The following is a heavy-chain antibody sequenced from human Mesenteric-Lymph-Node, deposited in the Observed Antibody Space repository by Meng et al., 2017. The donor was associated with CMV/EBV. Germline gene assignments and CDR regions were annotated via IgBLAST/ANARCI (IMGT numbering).Heavy chain of an antibody. CDR3: ARDLSSHYYSSGNYYTLRWFDP. J-gene: IGHJ5*02. CDR2: IKQDGSEK. V-gene: IGHV3-7*01. CDR1: RFTFSNSW. Sequence: GGSLRLSCAASRFTFSNSWMSWVRQAPGKGLEWVANIKQDGSEKHYVDSVKGRFTISRDNAKNSLYLQMNSLRAEDTALYYCARDLSSHYYSSGNYYTLRWFDPWGQGTLVTVSS. D-gene: IGHD3-10*01.